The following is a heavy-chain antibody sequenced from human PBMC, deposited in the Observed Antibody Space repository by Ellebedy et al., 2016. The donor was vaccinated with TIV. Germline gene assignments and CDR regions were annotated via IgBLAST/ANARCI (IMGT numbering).Heavy chain of an antibody. V-gene: IGHV1-2*02. Sequence: ASVKVSCXASGYKFTGYYLHWVRQAPGQGLEWMGWINPNSGGTNSAQKFQDRVTMTGDTSISTAYMELIRLRSDDTAVYYCARGGAYCNGGSCYSRWFAPWGQGTLVTVSS. CDR2: INPNSGGT. J-gene: IGHJ5*02. CDR3: ARGGAYCNGGSCYSRWFAP. CDR1: GYKFTGYY. D-gene: IGHD2-15*01.